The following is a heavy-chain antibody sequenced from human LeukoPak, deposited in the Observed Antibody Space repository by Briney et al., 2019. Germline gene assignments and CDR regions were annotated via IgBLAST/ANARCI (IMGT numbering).Heavy chain of an antibody. CDR1: GFTFDDYT. D-gene: IGHD3-3*01. CDR2: ISWDGGST. CDR3: AKDMAPYDFWSGYSPGY. V-gene: IGHV3-43*01. J-gene: IGHJ4*02. Sequence: PGGSLRLSCAASGFTFDDYTMHWVRQAPGKGLEWVSLISWDGGSTYYADSVKGRFTISRDNSKNSLYLQMNSLRTEDTALYYCAKDMAPYDFWSGYSPGYWGQGTLVTVSS.